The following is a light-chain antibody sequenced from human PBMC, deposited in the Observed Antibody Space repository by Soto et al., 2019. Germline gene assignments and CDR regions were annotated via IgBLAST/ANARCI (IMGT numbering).Light chain of an antibody. CDR2: GAS. CDR1: QSVSSN. CDR3: QQYNNWPRT. J-gene: IGKJ1*01. Sequence: EIVMTQSPATLSVSPGESATLSCRASQSVSSNLAWYQQKPGQAPRLLIYGASTRATGIPDRFSGSGSGPEFTLTISSLQSEDLAVYYCQQYNNWPRTFGQGTKVEIK. V-gene: IGKV3-15*01.